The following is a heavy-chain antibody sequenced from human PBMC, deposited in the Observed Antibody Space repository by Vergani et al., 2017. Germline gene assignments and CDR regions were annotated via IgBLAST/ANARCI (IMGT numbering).Heavy chain of an antibody. V-gene: IGHV3-73*02. J-gene: IGHJ4*02. CDR3: AKDHYYDSSGYGGGASFFDY. Sequence: EVQLVESGGGLVQPGGSLKLSCAASGFTFSGSAMHWVRQASGKGLEWVGRIRSKANSYATAYAASVKGRFTISRDNSKNTLYLQMNSLRAEDTAVYYCAKDHYYDSSGYGGGASFFDYWGQGTLVTVSS. D-gene: IGHD3-22*01. CDR1: GFTFSGSA. CDR2: IRSKANSYAT.